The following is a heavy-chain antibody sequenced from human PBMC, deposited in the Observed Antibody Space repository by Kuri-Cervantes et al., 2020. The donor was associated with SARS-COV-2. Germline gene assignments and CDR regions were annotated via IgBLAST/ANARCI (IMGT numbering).Heavy chain of an antibody. D-gene: IGHD4-23*01. CDR3: ARTHPLYGGNSEPYFDY. CDR1: GGSISSSSYY. J-gene: IGHJ4*02. V-gene: IGHV4-39*07. Sequence: SETLSLTCTVSGGSISSSSYYWGWIRQPPGKGLEWIGSIYYSGSTYYNPSLKSRITISVDTSKNQFSLKLTSVTAADTAVYYCARTHPLYGGNSEPYFDYWGQGTLVTVSS. CDR2: IYYSGST.